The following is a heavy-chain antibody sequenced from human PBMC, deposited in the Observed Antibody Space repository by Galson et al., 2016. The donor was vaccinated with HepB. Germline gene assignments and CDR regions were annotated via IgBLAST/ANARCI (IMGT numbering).Heavy chain of an antibody. J-gene: IGHJ4*02. CDR2: ISGSGDNS. D-gene: IGHD3-10*01. Sequence: SLRLSCAASGFTFSSYAMSWVRQAPGKGLEWVSGISGSGDNSYYADSVKGRFTISRDNSKNTVFLQMNSLRAEDTAVYYCAKERYYGSGSYPCDCWGQGTLVTVSS. V-gene: IGHV3-23*01. CDR3: AKERYYGSGSYPCDC. CDR1: GFTFSSYA.